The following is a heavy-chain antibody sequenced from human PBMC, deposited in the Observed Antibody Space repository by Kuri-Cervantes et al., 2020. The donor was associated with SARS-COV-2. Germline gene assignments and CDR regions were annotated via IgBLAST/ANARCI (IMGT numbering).Heavy chain of an antibody. CDR1: RFTFSCHW. CDR2: IHPDGSYT. CDR3: ARASMYYYDSSGYYPTEYWYFDL. V-gene: IGHV3-74*01. J-gene: IGHJ2*01. Sequence: LALPCSASRFTFSCHWIHWVRQAPGKGLVWVSRIHPDGSYTNNADSVKGRFTISRDNAKNSLYLQMNSLRAEDTAVYYCARASMYYYDSSGYYPTEYWYFDLWGRGTLVTVSS. D-gene: IGHD3-22*01.